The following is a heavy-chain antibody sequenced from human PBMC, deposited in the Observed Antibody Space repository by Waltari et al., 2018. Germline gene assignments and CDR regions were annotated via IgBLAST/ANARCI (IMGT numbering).Heavy chain of an antibody. J-gene: IGHJ4*02. CDR1: GGSISSSNYY. CDR3: ARLDSRSGGYYFDY. CDR2: IYYSGST. V-gene: IGHV4-39*01. Sequence: QLQLQESGPGLVKPSETLSLTCTVSGGSISSSNYYWGWIRQPPGKGLEWIGNIYYSGSTYDNPSLKSRVTTYIDTSKNQFALKLSSVTAADTAVYFCARLDSRSGGYYFDYWGQGTLVTVSS. D-gene: IGHD1-26*01.